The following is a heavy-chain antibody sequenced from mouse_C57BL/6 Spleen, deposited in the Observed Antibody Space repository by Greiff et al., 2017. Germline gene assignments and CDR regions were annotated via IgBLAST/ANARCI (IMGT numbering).Heavy chain of an antibody. Sequence: QVQLQQPGAELVRPGSSVKLSCKASGYTFTSYWMDWVKQRPGQGLEWIGNIYPSDSETHYNQKFKDKATLTVDKSSSTAYMQLSSLTSEDSAVYYCARRDYYGRYFDYWGQGTTLTVSS. CDR3: ARRDYYGRYFDY. CDR2: IYPSDSET. D-gene: IGHD1-1*01. J-gene: IGHJ2*01. V-gene: IGHV1-61*01. CDR1: GYTFTSYW.